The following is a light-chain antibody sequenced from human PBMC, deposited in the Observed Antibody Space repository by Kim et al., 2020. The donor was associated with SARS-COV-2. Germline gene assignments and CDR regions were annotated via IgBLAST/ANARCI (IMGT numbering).Light chain of an antibody. Sequence: SYELTQPPSVSVAPGKTARVSCGGNSIGSKSVPWYQQKSGQAPVLVIYYDTDRPSGIPERFSGSSAGNTATLTISRVEAGDEADYYCQVWDSSSDHRVVFGGGTQLTVL. CDR1: SIGSKS. CDR3: QVWDSSSDHRVV. J-gene: IGLJ2*01. CDR2: YDT. V-gene: IGLV3-21*04.